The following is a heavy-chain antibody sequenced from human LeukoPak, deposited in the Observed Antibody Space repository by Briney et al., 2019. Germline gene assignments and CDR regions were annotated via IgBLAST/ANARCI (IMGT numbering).Heavy chain of an antibody. D-gene: IGHD1-14*01. J-gene: IGHJ4*02. V-gene: IGHV3-23*01. Sequence: LAGGSLRLSCAASGFTFSSYTMSWVRQATGKGLEWVSAISGSGGSTYYADSVKGRFTISRDNSKNTLYLQMNSLRAEDTAVYYCARDLTNYFDYWGQGTLVTVSS. CDR2: ISGSGGST. CDR1: GFTFSSYT. CDR3: ARDLTNYFDY.